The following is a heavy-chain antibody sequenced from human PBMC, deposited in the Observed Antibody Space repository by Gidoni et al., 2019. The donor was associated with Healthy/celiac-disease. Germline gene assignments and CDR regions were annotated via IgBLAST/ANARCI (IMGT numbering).Heavy chain of an antibody. CDR2: IKHSGSP. CDR3: ARGSPGGGPP. Sequence: QVQLQQWGAGLLKPSETLSLTCAVYGGSFSGYYWSWIRQPPGKGLEWIGEIKHSGSPNYHPSLKSRVPISVDTSQNQFSLKLSSVTAADTAVYYCARGSPGGGPPWGQGTLVTVSS. V-gene: IGHV4-34*01. CDR1: GGSFSGYY. J-gene: IGHJ5*02. D-gene: IGHD3-10*01.